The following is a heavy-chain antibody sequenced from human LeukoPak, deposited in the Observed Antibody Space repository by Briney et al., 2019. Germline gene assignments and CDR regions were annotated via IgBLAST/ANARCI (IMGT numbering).Heavy chain of an antibody. CDR3: AKVLTPYQQHGFDY. CDR2: ISGSGGST. Sequence: PGASLRLSCAASGFTFSSYAMSWVRQAPGKGLEWVSAISGSGGSTYYADSVKGRFTISRDNSKNTLYLQMNSLRAVDTAVYYCAKVLTPYQQHGFDYWGQGTLVTVSS. D-gene: IGHD2-2*01. CDR1: GFTFSSYA. J-gene: IGHJ4*02. V-gene: IGHV3-23*01.